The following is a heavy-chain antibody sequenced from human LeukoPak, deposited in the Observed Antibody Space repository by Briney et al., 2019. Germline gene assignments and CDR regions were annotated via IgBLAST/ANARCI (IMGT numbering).Heavy chain of an antibody. CDR2: INPSGGNT. CDR1: GYTFTTNY. Sequence: GASVKVSCKASGYTFTTNYIHWVRQAPGQGLEWMGTINPSGGNTGYAQKFQGRVTMTRDMSTSTVYMELSSLRSEDTAVYYCAGGPPSYYYMDVWGKGTTVTVSS. V-gene: IGHV1-46*01. CDR3: AGGPPSYYYMDV. J-gene: IGHJ6*03.